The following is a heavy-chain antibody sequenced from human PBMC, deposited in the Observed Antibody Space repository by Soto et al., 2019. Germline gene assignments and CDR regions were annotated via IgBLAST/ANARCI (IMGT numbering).Heavy chain of an antibody. Sequence: ASVKVSCKASGGTFSCYAISWVRQAPGQGLEWMGGIIPIFGTANYAQKFQGRVTITADESTSTAYMELSSLRSEDTAVYYCARDRFCSSTSCYHYYGMDVWGQGTTVTVSS. V-gene: IGHV1-69*13. CDR3: ARDRFCSSTSCYHYYGMDV. J-gene: IGHJ6*02. D-gene: IGHD2-2*01. CDR1: GGTFSCYA. CDR2: IIPIFGTA.